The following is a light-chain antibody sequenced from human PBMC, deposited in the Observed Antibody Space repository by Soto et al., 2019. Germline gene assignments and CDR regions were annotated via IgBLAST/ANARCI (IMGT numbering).Light chain of an antibody. J-gene: IGKJ1*01. Sequence: ETVMTQSPVTLSVSPGERATLSCWASQSVSSNLAWYQQKPGQAPSLLIYGASTRASGIPARFRGSGSGTEFTLTISRLQSEDFAVYHCQQYNNWPLTFGQGTKVEI. CDR3: QQYNNWPLT. CDR1: QSVSSN. CDR2: GAS. V-gene: IGKV3-15*01.